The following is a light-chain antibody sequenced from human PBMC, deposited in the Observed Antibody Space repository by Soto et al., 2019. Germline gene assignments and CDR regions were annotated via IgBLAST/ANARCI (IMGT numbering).Light chain of an antibody. CDR1: QSIRNY. CDR3: QQTYSTPPGA. J-gene: IGKJ1*01. V-gene: IGKV1-39*01. Sequence: DIQMTQSPSTLSVSVGDRVTITCRASQSIRNYLNWYQQKPEKAPKVLIYTASSLQSGAPSRFSSSGSGTDFTLSIGSLQPEDFATYYCQQTYSTPPGAFGQGTKV. CDR2: TAS.